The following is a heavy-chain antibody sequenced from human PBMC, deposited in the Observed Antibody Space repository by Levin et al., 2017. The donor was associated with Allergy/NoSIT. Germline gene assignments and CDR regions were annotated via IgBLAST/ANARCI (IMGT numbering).Heavy chain of an antibody. CDR1: GFTFSDYY. D-gene: IGHD6-19*01. Sequence: GESLKISCAASGFTFSDYYMSWIRQAPGKGLEWVSYISSSGSTIYYADSVKGRFTISRDNAKNSLYLQMNSLRAEDTAVYYCARGADSSGWYVENFDYWGQGTLVTVSS. J-gene: IGHJ4*02. V-gene: IGHV3-11*01. CDR2: ISSSGSTI. CDR3: ARGADSSGWYVENFDY.